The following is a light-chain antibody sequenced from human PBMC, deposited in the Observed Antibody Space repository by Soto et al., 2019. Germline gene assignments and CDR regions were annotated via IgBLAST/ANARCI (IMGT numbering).Light chain of an antibody. CDR1: QSVSSRS. CDR3: QQYNNWPWT. V-gene: IGKV3-15*01. Sequence: HSPGTLSLSPGESATLSCRAGQSVSSRSLAWYQQRPGQAPRLLIYGASTRATGIPARFSGSGSGTEFTLTISSLQSEDFAVYYCQQYNNWPWTFGQGTKVDIK. CDR2: GAS. J-gene: IGKJ1*01.